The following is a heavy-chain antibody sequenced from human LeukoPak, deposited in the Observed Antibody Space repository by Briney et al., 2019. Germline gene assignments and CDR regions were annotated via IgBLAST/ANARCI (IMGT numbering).Heavy chain of an antibody. Sequence: GGSLRLSCLGSGFTFSWYGMNWVRQAPGRGLEYVSAISKNGGNTYYVDSVKGRFTISRDNSKNTLYLQMNSLRVEDTAVYFCVKDLSDRDVDYWGQGTLVTVSS. CDR3: VKDLSDRDVDY. D-gene: IGHD2-21*02. CDR2: ISKNGGNT. V-gene: IGHV3-64D*06. J-gene: IGHJ4*02. CDR1: GFTFSWYG.